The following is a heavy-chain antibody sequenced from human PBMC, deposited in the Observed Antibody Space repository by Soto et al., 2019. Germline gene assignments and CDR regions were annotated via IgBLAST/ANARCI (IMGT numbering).Heavy chain of an antibody. CDR3: ARGLMHLYGMDV. D-gene: IGHD3-16*01. J-gene: IGHJ6*02. V-gene: IGHV3-53*01. Sequence: GSLRLSCAASGFTVSSNYMSWVRQAPGKGLEWVSVIYSGGSTYYADSVKGRFTISRDNSKNTLYLQMNSLRAEDTAVYYCARGLMHLYGMDVWGQGTTVTVSS. CDR1: GFTVSSNY. CDR2: IYSGGST.